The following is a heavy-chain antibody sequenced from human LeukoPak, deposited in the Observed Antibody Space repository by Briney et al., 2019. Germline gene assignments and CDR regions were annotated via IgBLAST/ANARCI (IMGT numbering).Heavy chain of an antibody. CDR3: ARARTKYCSSTSCYLDHYYYYMDV. V-gene: IGHV1-69*13. Sequence: ASVKVSCKASGGTFSSYAISWVRQAPGQGLEWMGGIIPIFGTANYAQKFQGRVTITADESTSTAYMELSSLRSEDTAVYYCARARTKYCSSTSCYLDHYYYYMDVWGKGTTVTVSS. CDR1: GGTFSSYA. D-gene: IGHD2-2*01. CDR2: IIPIFGTA. J-gene: IGHJ6*03.